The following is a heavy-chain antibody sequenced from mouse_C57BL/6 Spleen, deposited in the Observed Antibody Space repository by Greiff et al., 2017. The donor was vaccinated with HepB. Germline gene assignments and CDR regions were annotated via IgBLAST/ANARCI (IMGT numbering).Heavy chain of an antibody. CDR2: IYPGNSDT. D-gene: IGHD1-1*01. CDR3: TRGDYYGTPYFDY. CDR1: GYTFTSYW. J-gene: IGHJ2*01. V-gene: IGHV1-5*01. Sequence: EVQLQQSGTVLARPGASVKMSCKTSGYTFTSYWMQWVKQRPGQGLEWIGAIYPGNSDTSYNQKFKGKAKLTAVTSASTAYMELSSLTNEDSAVYYCTRGDYYGTPYFDYWGQGTTLTVSS.